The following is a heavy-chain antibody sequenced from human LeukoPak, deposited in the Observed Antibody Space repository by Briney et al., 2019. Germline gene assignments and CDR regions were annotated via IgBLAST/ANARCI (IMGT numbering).Heavy chain of an antibody. CDR2: MNPNSGNT. CDR1: GYTFTSYD. CDR3: ARAVRNCSGGSCAYYFDY. V-gene: IGHV1-8*01. Sequence: GASVKVSCKASGYTFTSYDINWVRQATGQGLEWMGWMNPNSGNTGYAQKFQGRVTMTRNTSISTAYMELGSLRSEDTAVYYCARAVRNCSGGSCAYYFDYWGQGTLVTVSS. J-gene: IGHJ4*02. D-gene: IGHD2-15*01.